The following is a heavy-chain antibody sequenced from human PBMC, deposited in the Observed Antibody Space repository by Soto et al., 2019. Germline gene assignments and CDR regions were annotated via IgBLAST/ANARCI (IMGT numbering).Heavy chain of an antibody. J-gene: IGHJ4*02. V-gene: IGHV4-39*01. CDR3: ARGGSGWYFPKDY. Sequence: SETLSLTCTVSGGSISSSSYYWGWIRQPPGKGLEWIGSIYYSGSTYYNPSLKSRVTISVDTSKNQFSLKLSSVTAADTAVYYCARGGSGWYFPKDYWGQGTLVTSPQ. CDR1: GGSISSSSYY. CDR2: IYYSGST. D-gene: IGHD6-19*01.